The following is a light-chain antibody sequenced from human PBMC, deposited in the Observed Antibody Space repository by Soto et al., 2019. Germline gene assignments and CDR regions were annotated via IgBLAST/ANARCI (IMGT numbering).Light chain of an antibody. CDR3: QQYGGAPYT. CDR1: QSVSVNS. Sequence: EIVLTQSPSTLSLSPGERATLSCRASQSVSVNSLAWHQHEGGPAPSLLIYAASTMATVVPDRFSGTGSGTDFALPISRLETDDAGVYYCQQYGGAPYTFGPGTKVDIK. CDR2: AAS. V-gene: IGKV3-20*01. J-gene: IGKJ3*01.